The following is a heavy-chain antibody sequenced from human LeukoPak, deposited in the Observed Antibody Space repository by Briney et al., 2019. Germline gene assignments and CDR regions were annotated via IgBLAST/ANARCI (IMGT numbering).Heavy chain of an antibody. CDR2: INPNSGGT. J-gene: IGHJ4*02. CDR3: AREAFSIVVVPAAIRAFDY. Sequence: ASVKVSCKASGYTFTGYYMHWVRQAPGQGLEWMGWINPNSGGTNYAQKFQGRVTMTRDTSISTAYMELSRLRSDDTAVYYCAREAFSIVVVPAAIRAFDYWGQGALVTVSS. D-gene: IGHD2-2*01. V-gene: IGHV1-2*02. CDR1: GYTFTGYY.